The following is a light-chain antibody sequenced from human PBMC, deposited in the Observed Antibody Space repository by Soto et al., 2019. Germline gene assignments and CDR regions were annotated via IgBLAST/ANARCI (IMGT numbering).Light chain of an antibody. CDR1: QSVSSN. CDR3: QQYNNWPRT. CDR2: GAS. J-gene: IGKJ1*01. Sequence: EIMMTQSPATLSVSPGERATLSCRASQSVSSNLAWYQQKPGQAPRLLIYGASTRATGIPGRFSGSGSGTDFTLTISSLQSEDFSLYYCQQYNNWPRTFGQGTKVDIK. V-gene: IGKV3-15*01.